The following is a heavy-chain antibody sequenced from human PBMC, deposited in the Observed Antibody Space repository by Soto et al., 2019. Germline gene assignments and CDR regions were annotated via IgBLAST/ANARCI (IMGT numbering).Heavy chain of an antibody. CDR3: AREQTYCTNGVCSSYYGMDV. CDR1: GFTFSSYA. CDR2: ISYDGSNK. D-gene: IGHD2-8*01. Sequence: QVQLVESGGGVVQPGRSLRLSCAASGFTFSSYAMHWVRQAPDKGLEWVAVISYDGSNKFYADSLKGRFTISRDNSKNTLSLQMNSLRAEDTAVYYCAREQTYCTNGVCSSYYGMDVWGQGTTVTGSS. J-gene: IGHJ6*02. V-gene: IGHV3-30*04.